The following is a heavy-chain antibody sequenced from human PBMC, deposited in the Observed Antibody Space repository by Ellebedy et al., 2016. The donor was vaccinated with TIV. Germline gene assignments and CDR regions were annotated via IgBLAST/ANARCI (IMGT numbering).Heavy chain of an antibody. CDR2: IIPIFGTA. CDR1: GDTFNSYA. V-gene: IGHV1-69*13. D-gene: IGHD4-11*01. Sequence: AASVKVSCKASGDTFNSYAISWVRQAPGQGLEWMGGIIPIFGTANYAQKCQGRVTITADESTSTAYMELSSLRSEDTAVYYCASGRTTISTWHYYGLDVWGQGTTVTVSS. J-gene: IGHJ6*02. CDR3: ASGRTTISTWHYYGLDV.